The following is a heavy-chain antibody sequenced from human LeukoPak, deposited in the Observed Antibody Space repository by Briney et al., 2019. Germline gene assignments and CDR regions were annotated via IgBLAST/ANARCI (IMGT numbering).Heavy chain of an antibody. CDR3: AKGWRLGDLSFLDY. CDR1: GFTVRGNY. D-gene: IGHD3-16*02. J-gene: IGHJ4*02. Sequence: GGSLTLSCAGSGFTVRGNYMSWVRQAPWKGLAWVSLIYSGGTTYYADCVKGRFTISRDNSKNTLYLQMNSLRAEDTAVYYCAKGWRLGDLSFLDYWGQGTLVTVSS. V-gene: IGHV3-53*01. CDR2: IYSGGTT.